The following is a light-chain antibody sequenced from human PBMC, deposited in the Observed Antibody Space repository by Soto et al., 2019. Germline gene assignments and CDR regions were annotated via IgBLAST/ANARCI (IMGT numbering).Light chain of an antibody. J-gene: IGKJ1*01. CDR2: GAS. Sequence: EIVLTQSPGTLSLSPGERATLSCRASQSLSSSYLAWYQQKPGQAPRLLIYGASTRATGISDRFSGSGSGTESTLTISSLQSEDFAVYYCQQYNRWPPWTFGQGTKVDIK. CDR3: QQYNRWPPWT. CDR1: QSLSSSY. V-gene: IGKV3-15*01.